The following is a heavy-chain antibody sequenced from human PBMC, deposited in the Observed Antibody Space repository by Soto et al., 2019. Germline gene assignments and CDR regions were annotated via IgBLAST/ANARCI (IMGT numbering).Heavy chain of an antibody. CDR1: GDSISSSSYY. D-gene: IGHD5-12*01. V-gene: IGHV4-39*01. Sequence: QLQLQESGPGLVKPSETLSLTCTVSGDSISSSSYYWGWIRQPPGKGLEWIGSIYYSGSTYYNPSLKSRVTISVDTSKNQFSLKLSSVTAADTAVYYCARHNPKSGYDYYYYGMDVWGQGTTVTVSS. CDR2: IYYSGST. CDR3: ARHNPKSGYDYYYYGMDV. J-gene: IGHJ6*02.